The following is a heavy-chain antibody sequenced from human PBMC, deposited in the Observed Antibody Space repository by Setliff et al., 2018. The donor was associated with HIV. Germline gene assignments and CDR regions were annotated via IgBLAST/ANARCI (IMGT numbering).Heavy chain of an antibody. CDR1: GDSLSSGSYY. CDR2: IYTSGST. J-gene: IGHJ6*02. V-gene: IGHV4-61*09. Sequence: SETLSLTCTVSGDSLSSGSYYWSWIRQPAGKGLEWIGHIYTSGSTNYNPSLKSRVTISVDTSKNQFSLKLSSVTAADTAVYYCARENGRTNYYYYYGLDVWGQGTTVTVSS. CDR3: ARENGRTNYYYYYGLDV.